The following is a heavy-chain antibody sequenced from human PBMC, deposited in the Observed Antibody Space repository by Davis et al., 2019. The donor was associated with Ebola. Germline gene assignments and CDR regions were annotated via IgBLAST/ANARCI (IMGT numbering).Heavy chain of an antibody. CDR2: INAGNGNT. J-gene: IGHJ6*02. V-gene: IGHV1-3*01. D-gene: IGHD2-8*02. CDR1: GYTFTSYA. Sequence: AASVKVSCKASGYTFTSYAMHWVRQAPGQRLEWMGWINAGNGNTKYSQKFQGRVTITRDTSASTAYMELSSLRSEDTAVYYCAREEGRHCTGSVCYNNYYYYYGMDVWGQGTTVTVSS. CDR3: AREEGRHCTGSVCYNNYYYYYGMDV.